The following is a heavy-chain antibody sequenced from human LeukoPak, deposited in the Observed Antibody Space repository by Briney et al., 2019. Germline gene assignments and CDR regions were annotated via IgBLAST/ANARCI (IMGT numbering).Heavy chain of an antibody. Sequence: GGSLRLSCAGSGLTFSSYDMNWVRQAPGKGLEWVSSISGSSSYIYYADSVKGRFTISRDNAKNSLYLQMNTLRAEDTAVYYCARVSSSSLFDYWGQGALVTVSS. CDR1: GLTFSSYD. D-gene: IGHD6-6*01. CDR3: ARVSSSSLFDY. CDR2: ISGSSSYI. J-gene: IGHJ4*02. V-gene: IGHV3-21*01.